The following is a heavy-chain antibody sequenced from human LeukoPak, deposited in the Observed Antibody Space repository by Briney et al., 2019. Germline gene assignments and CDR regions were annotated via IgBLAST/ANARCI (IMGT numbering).Heavy chain of an antibody. V-gene: IGHV3-23*01. D-gene: IGHD6-19*01. J-gene: IGHJ4*02. CDR1: GFSVNSFG. Sequence: GGSLRLSCAAFGFSVNSFGMSWVRQAPGKGLEWISAISINGETTWYADSVKGRFIISRDNSKNALYLQLSSLRVEDTAVYYCAQGFSSGWYPNWGQGSLVSVSS. CDR3: AQGFSSGWYPN. CDR2: ISINGETT.